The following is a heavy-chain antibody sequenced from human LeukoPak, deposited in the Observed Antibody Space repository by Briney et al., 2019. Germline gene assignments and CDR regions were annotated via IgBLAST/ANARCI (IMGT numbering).Heavy chain of an antibody. CDR3: ARASSDYSTAYCLDL. Sequence: EASVKVSCKASGYTFTGYYMHWVRQAPGQGLEWMGWINPNSGGSNYAQKFQGTVTMTRDTSISTAYMELSRLRSDDTAVYYCARASSDYSTAYCLDLWGQGTLVTVSS. CDR1: GYTFTGYY. CDR2: INPNSGGS. D-gene: IGHD3-22*01. V-gene: IGHV1-2*02. J-gene: IGHJ4*02.